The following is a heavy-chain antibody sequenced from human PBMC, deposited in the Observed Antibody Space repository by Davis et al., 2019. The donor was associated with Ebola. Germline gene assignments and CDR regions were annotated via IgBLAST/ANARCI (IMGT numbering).Heavy chain of an antibody. CDR2: ISGSGGST. J-gene: IGHJ4*02. V-gene: IGHV3-74*01. D-gene: IGHD2-21*02. Sequence: PGGSLRLSCAASGFTFSNAWMSWVRQAPGKGLEWVSAISGSGGSTSYADSVKGRFTISRDNAKNTLYLQMNSLRAEDTAVYYCASGELRGLCGGDCTESGYFDYWGQGTLVTVSS. CDR3: ASGELRGLCGGDCTESGYFDY. CDR1: GFTFSNAW.